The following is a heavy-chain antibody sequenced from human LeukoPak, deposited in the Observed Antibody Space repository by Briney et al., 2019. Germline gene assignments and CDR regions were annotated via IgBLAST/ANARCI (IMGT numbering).Heavy chain of an antibody. CDR2: IKQDGSEK. CDR3: ARGGYDYVWGSYRYEFDY. D-gene: IGHD3-16*02. Sequence: PGGSLRLSCAASGFTFSSYWMSWVRQAPGKGLEWVANIKQDGSEKYYVDSVKGRFTISRDNAKNSLYLQMNSLRAEDTAVYYCARGGYDYVWGSYRYEFDYWGQGTLVTVSS. CDR1: GFTFSSYW. J-gene: IGHJ4*02. V-gene: IGHV3-7*01.